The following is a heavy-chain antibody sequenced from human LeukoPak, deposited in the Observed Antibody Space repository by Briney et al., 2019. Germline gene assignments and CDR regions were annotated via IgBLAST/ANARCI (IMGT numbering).Heavy chain of an antibody. CDR1: GFTFRIYW. V-gene: IGHV3-7*03. CDR2: IKQDGSEK. CDR3: ARGSTEFDY. Sequence: GGSLRLSCAASGFTFRIYWMTWVRQAPGKGLEWVGNIKQDGSEKYYVDSVKGRFTISRDNAKNSLYLQMNSLRAEDTAVYYCARGSTEFDYWGQGTLVTVSS. J-gene: IGHJ4*02.